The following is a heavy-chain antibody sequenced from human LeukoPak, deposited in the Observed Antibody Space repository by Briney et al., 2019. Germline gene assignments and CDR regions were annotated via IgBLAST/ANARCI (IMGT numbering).Heavy chain of an antibody. V-gene: IGHV3-30*02. CDR3: AKDAGYYDMDV. Sequence: PGGSLRLSCAASGFTFSSYGMYWVRQAPGRGLEWVAFIRYDGSTKHHADSVKGRFTISRDNFKNTLYLQMNSLRAEDTAVYYCAKDAGYYDMDVWGQGTTVTVSS. J-gene: IGHJ6*02. D-gene: IGHD3-10*01. CDR1: GFTFSSYG. CDR2: IRYDGSTK.